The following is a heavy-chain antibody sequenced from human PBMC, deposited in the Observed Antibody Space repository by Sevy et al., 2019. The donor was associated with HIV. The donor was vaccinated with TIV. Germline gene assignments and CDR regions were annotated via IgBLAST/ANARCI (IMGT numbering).Heavy chain of an antibody. J-gene: IGHJ4*02. CDR2: IRSKANSYAT. D-gene: IGHD6-19*01. Sequence: GGSLRLSCAASGFTFSGSAMHWVRQASGKGLEWVGRIRSKANSYATAYAASVKGRFTISRDDSKNTAYLQMNSLKTEDTAVYYCTRQTPNEVGQWLVEYYFDYWGQGTLVTVSS. CDR1: GFTFSGSA. CDR3: TRQTPNEVGQWLVEYYFDY. V-gene: IGHV3-73*01.